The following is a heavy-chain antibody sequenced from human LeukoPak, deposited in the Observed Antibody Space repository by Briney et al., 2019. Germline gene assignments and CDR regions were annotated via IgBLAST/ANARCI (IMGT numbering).Heavy chain of an antibody. J-gene: IGHJ4*02. CDR1: GYSFTNNW. D-gene: IGHD3-16*02. CDR2: IYPGDSHT. V-gene: IGHV5-51*01. CDR3: ARHASGNLSTPFDY. Sequence: GESLTISCKGSGYSFTNNWIGWVRQMPGKGLEWMGIIYPGDSHTRYSPSFQGQVTISADKSISTAYLQWSSLKASDTAIYYCARHASGNLSTPFDYWGQGTLLTVSS.